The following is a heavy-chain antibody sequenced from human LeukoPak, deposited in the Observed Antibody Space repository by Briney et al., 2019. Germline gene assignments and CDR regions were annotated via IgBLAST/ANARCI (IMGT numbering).Heavy chain of an antibody. V-gene: IGHV1-2*06. Sequence: ASVKVSCKASGYTFTGYYMHWVRQAPGQGLEWMGRINPNSGGTNYAQKFQGRVTMTRDTSISTAYMELSRLRSDETAVYYCARYRYYDILTGYYIGYFDYWGQGTLVTVSS. CDR1: GYTFTGYY. CDR2: INPNSGGT. CDR3: ARYRYYDILTGYYIGYFDY. D-gene: IGHD3-9*01. J-gene: IGHJ4*02.